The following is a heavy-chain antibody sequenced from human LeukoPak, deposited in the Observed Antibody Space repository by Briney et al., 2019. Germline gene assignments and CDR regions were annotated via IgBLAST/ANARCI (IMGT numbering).Heavy chain of an antibody. Sequence: PGGSLRLSCAASGFTFNSYGMHWVRQAPGKGLEWVSSISSSSSYIYYADSVKGRFTISRDNAKNSLYLQMNSLRAEDTAVYYCARDRSSSFQIVTAPDYWGQGTLVTVSA. D-gene: IGHD6-13*01. CDR3: ARDRSSSFQIVTAPDY. CDR1: GFTFNSYG. J-gene: IGHJ4*02. V-gene: IGHV3-21*01. CDR2: ISSSSSYI.